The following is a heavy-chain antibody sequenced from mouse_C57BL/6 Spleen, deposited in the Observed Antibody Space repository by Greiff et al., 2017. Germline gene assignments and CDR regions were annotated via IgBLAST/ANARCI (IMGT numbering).Heavy chain of an antibody. J-gene: IGHJ1*03. V-gene: IGHV5-17*01. CDR1: GFTFSDYG. D-gene: IGHD1-1*01. CDR2: ISSGSSTI. Sequence: EVMLVESGGGLVKPGGSLKLSCAASGFTFSDYGMPWVRQAPEKGLEWVAYISSGSSTISYADTVKGRFTISRDNAKNTLFLQMTRLRSEDTAMYYCARQRYYGSSPYLYFDVWGTGPTVTASS. CDR3: ARQRYYGSSPYLYFDV.